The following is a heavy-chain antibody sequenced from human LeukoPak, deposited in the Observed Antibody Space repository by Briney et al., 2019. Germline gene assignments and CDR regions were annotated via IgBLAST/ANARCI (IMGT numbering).Heavy chain of an antibody. CDR1: GFTFSSYS. V-gene: IGHV3-21*04. J-gene: IGHJ5*02. CDR2: ISSSSSYI. CDR3: AKADSSGWYGGWFDP. D-gene: IGHD6-19*01. Sequence: AGGSLRLSCAASGFTFSSYSMNWVRQAPGKGLEWVSSISSSSSYIYYADSVKGRFTISRDNAKNSLYLQMNSLRAEDMALYYCAKADSSGWYGGWFDPWGQGTLVTVSS.